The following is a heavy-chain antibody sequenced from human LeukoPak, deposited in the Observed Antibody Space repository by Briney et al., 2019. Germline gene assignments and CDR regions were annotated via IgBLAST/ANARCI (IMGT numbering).Heavy chain of an antibody. CDR3: AKDLDSSSWHFDY. CDR2: INAGNGNT. V-gene: IGHV1-3*01. D-gene: IGHD6-13*01. J-gene: IGHJ4*02. Sequence: ASVKVSCKASGYTFTSYAMHWVRQAPGQRLEWMGWINAGNGNTKYSQKFQGRVTITRDTSASTAYMELSSLRAEDTAVYYCAKDLDSSSWHFDYWGQGTLVTVSS. CDR1: GYTFTSYA.